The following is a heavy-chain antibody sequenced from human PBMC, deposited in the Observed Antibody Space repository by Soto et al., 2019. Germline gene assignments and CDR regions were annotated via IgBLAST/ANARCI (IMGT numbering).Heavy chain of an antibody. Sequence: GESLKISCKGVGYKFGSAWIGWVRQMPGKGLEWMGIIKPGTSDIRYSPSCRGHVTISADEAVSTAYLQWSSLKASDTAMYYCARQLSHICDSWGQGTLVTVSP. CDR2: IKPGTSDI. J-gene: IGHJ4*02. CDR1: GYKFGSAW. D-gene: IGHD3-3*02. V-gene: IGHV5-51*01. CDR3: ARQLSHICDS.